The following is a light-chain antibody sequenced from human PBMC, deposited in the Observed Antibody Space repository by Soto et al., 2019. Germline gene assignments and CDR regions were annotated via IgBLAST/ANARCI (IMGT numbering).Light chain of an antibody. Sequence: IQMTQSPSTLSASIGERVTITCRASQSLTTFLAWYQQKPGKAPQILIYDASKLEPGVPSRLSGGGSGTEFTLTISSLQPDDFATYYCQQYSTYPLTFGGGTKVDIK. V-gene: IGKV1-5*01. CDR3: QQYSTYPLT. CDR1: QSLTTF. J-gene: IGKJ4*01. CDR2: DAS.